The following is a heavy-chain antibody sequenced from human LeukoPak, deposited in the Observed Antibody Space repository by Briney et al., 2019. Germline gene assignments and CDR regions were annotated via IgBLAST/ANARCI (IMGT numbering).Heavy chain of an antibody. Sequence: PGGSLGLSCAASGFTVSSNYMNWVRQAPGKGLEWVSVIYGGGATYYADAVKGRFTISRDSAQNTLYLQMNSLRTEDTAVYYCARDIASAFYYGLDLWGQGTTVTVSS. CDR2: IYGGGAT. CDR1: GFTVSSNY. D-gene: IGHD6-13*01. J-gene: IGHJ6*02. CDR3: ARDIASAFYYGLDL. V-gene: IGHV3-53*01.